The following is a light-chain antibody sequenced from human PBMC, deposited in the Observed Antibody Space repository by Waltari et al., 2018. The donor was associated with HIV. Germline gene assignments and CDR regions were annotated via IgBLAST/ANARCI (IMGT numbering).Light chain of an antibody. J-gene: IGLJ2*01. CDR1: SRDVGGYNY. V-gene: IGLV2-14*01. CDR2: EVS. Sequence: QSALTQPASVSGSPGQSIPISCTGTSRDVGGYNYVSWYQQHPGKAPKLMIYEVSNRPSGVSNRFSGSKSGNTASLTISGLQAEDEADYYCSSYTSSTTLVFGGGTKLTVL. CDR3: SSYTSSTTLV.